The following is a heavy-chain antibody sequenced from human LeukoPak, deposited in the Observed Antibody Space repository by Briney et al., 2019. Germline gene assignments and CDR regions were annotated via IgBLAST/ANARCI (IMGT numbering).Heavy chain of an antibody. J-gene: IGHJ4*02. D-gene: IGHD6-19*01. V-gene: IGHV4-59*01. CDR3: ARIHSSGWYLTPTYFDY. CDR1: GGSISSYY. Sequence: SETLSLTCTVSGGSISSYYWSWIRQPPGKGLEWIGYIYYSGSTNYNPSLKSRVTISVDTSKNQFSLKLSSVTAADTAVYYCARIHSSGWYLTPTYFDYWGQGTLVTVSS. CDR2: IYYSGST.